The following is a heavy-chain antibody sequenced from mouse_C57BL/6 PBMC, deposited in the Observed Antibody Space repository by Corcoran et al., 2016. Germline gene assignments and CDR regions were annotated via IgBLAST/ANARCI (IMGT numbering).Heavy chain of an antibody. CDR2: INPNNGGT. J-gene: IGHJ4*01. D-gene: IGHD1-1*01. Sequence: EGQLQRSGPELVKPGASVKISCKASGYTFTDYYMNWVKQSHGKSIEWIGDINPNNGGTSYNQKFKGKATLTVDQSSSTAYMELRSLTSEDSAVYYCARSGYYGSSYEDSMDYWGQGTSVTVSS. V-gene: IGHV1-26*01. CDR1: GYTFTDYY. CDR3: ARSGYYGSSYEDSMDY.